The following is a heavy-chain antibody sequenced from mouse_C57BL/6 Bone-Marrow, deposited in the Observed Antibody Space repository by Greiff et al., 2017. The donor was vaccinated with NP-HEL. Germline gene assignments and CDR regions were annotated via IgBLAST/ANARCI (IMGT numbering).Heavy chain of an antibody. CDR3: ARGKVDSYYFDY. CDR2: IYPGGGYP. J-gene: IGHJ2*01. V-gene: IGHV1-63*01. D-gene: IGHD3-2*01. CDR1: GYTFTNYW. Sequence: QVQLQQSGAELVRPGTSVKMSCKASGYTFTNYWIGWAKQRPGHGLEWIGDIYPGGGYPNYNEKFKGKATLTADKSSSTAYMQFSSLTSEDSAIYYCARGKVDSYYFDYWGQGTTLTVSS.